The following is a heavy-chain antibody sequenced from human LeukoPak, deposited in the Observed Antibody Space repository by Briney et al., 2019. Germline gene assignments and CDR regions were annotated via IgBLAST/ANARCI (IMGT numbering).Heavy chain of an antibody. V-gene: IGHV3-23*01. CDR3: AKDDYDILTGYESFDY. D-gene: IGHD3-9*01. CDR1: GFTFSSYA. Sequence: GGSLRLSCAASGFTFSSYAMSWVRQAPGKGLEWVSAISGSGGSTYYADSVKGRSTISRDNSKNTLYLQMNSLRAEDTAVYYCAKDDYDILTGYESFDYWGQGTLVTVSS. J-gene: IGHJ4*02. CDR2: ISGSGGST.